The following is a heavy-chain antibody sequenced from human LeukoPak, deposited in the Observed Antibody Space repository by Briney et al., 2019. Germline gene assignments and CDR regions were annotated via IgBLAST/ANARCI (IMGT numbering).Heavy chain of an antibody. CDR1: GYTFTSFY. J-gene: IGHJ4*02. CDR2: INPSGVRP. Sequence: GASVKVSCKASGYTFTSFYIHWVRQAPGQGLEWMGIINPSGVRPTYAQKFQGRVTLTRDTSTSTVYMELSSLRSEDTAVYYCAREGYGSGTPPAGDYWGQGTLVTVSS. V-gene: IGHV1-46*01. D-gene: IGHD3-10*01. CDR3: AREGYGSGTPPAGDY.